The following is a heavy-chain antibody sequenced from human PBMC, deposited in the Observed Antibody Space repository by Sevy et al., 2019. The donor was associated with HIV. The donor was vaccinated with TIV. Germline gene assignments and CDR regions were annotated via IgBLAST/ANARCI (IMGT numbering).Heavy chain of an antibody. V-gene: IGHV3-48*04. CDR2: IRAENSGT. D-gene: IGHD4-17*01. J-gene: IGHJ4*01. CDR3: VRDYAVAFDH. Sequence: GGSLGLSCVASGFDFRTYPMNWVRQAPGKGLEWISNIRAENSGTNYADSVKGRFTVSRDNAQNSLYLQMNSLRVEDSAVYYCVRDYAVAFDHWGHGVLVTVSS. CDR1: GFDFRTYP.